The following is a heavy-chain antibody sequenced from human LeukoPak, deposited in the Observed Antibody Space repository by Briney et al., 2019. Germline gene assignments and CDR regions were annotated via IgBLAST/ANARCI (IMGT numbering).Heavy chain of an antibody. CDR2: ILPIFGTA. V-gene: IGHV1-69*01. Sequence: SVKVSCKASGGTFSSYAISGVRQAPGQGLEWMGGILPIFGTANYAQKFQGRVTITADESTSTAYMELSSLRSEDTAVYYCAAYCSGGSCHGVFDYWGQGTLVTVSS. J-gene: IGHJ4*02. D-gene: IGHD2-15*01. CDR1: GGTFSSYA. CDR3: AAYCSGGSCHGVFDY.